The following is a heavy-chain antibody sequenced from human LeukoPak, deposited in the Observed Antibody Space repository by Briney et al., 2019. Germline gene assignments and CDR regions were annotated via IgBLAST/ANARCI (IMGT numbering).Heavy chain of an antibody. J-gene: IGHJ4*02. CDR1: GYTFTGYY. V-gene: IGHV1-2*02. CDR3: ARVSSGSYSNFDY. Sequence: ASLKVSCKASGYTFTGYYMHWVRQAPGQGLEWMGWINPNSGGTNYAQKFQGRVTMTRDTSISTAYMELSRLRSDDTAVYYCARVSSGSYSNFDYWGQGTLVSVSS. CDR2: INPNSGGT. D-gene: IGHD1-26*01.